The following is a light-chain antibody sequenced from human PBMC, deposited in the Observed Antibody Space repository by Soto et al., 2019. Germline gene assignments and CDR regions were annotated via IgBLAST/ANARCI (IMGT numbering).Light chain of an antibody. V-gene: IGLV2-14*01. CDR1: SSDVGGYNY. CDR3: GSYTSSGTLV. J-gene: IGLJ2*01. Sequence: QSALTQPASVSGSPGQSITISCTGTSSDVGGYNYVSWYQQQAEKAPKLTIYEASYRPPGVSNRFSGSKSGNTASLTVSGLQAEDEADYYCGSYTSSGTLVFGGGTKLTVL. CDR2: EAS.